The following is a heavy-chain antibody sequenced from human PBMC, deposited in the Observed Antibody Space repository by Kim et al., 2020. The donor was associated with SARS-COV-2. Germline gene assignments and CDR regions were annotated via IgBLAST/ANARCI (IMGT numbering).Heavy chain of an antibody. Sequence: GGSLRLSCAASGFPFGSFTMNWVRQAPGKGLEWISSISGSGSYIYYADSMKGRFTISRDNARASLYLQMNSLRAEDTAVYYCARVLTSGWSYFDYWGQGTLVTVSS. CDR3: ARVLTSGWSYFDY. J-gene: IGHJ4*02. D-gene: IGHD6-19*01. CDR2: ISGSGSYI. CDR1: GFPFGSFT. V-gene: IGHV3-21*01.